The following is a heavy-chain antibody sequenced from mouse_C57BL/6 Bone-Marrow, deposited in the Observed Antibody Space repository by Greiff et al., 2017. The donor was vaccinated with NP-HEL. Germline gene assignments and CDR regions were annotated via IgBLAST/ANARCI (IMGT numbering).Heavy chain of an antibody. CDR1: GYAFSSYW. Sequence: QVQLQQSGAELVKPGASVKISCKASGYAFSSYWMNWVKQRPGKGLEWIGQIYPGDGDTNYNGKFKGKATLTADKSSSTAYMQLSSLTSEDSAVYFGARYETVTTVVEGAMDYWGQGTSVTVSS. V-gene: IGHV1-80*01. CDR3: ARYETVTTVVEGAMDY. CDR2: IYPGDGDT. D-gene: IGHD1-1*01. J-gene: IGHJ4*01.